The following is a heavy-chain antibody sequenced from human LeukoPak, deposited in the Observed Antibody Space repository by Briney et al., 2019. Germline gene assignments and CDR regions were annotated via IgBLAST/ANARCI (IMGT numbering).Heavy chain of an antibody. CDR2: IYYSGSN. CDR1: GGSISSYY. CDR3: ARRKSLLWFGEFRYNWFDP. J-gene: IGHJ5*02. Sequence: SETLSLTCTVSGGSISSYYWSWIRQPPGKGLEWIGYIYYSGSNNYNPSLKSRVTISVETSKNEFSLKLRSVTAADTAVYYCARRKSLLWFGEFRYNWFDPWGQGTLVTVSS. D-gene: IGHD3-10*01. V-gene: IGHV4-59*01.